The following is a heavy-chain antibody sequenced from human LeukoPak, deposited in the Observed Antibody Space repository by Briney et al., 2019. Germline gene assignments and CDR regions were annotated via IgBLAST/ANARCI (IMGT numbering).Heavy chain of an antibody. V-gene: IGHV3-9*01. Sequence: GGSLRLSCAASGFTFDDYAMHWVRQAPGKGLEWVSGISWNSGSIGYADSVKGRFTISRDNAKNSLYLQMNSLRAEDTALYYCAKGSGSYYTLFDPWGQGTLVTVSS. J-gene: IGHJ5*02. D-gene: IGHD3-10*01. CDR1: GFTFDDYA. CDR3: AKGSGSYYTLFDP. CDR2: ISWNSGSI.